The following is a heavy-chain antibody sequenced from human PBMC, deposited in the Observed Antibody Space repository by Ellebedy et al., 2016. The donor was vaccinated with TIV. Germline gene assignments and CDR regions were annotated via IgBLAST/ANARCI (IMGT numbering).Heavy chain of an antibody. V-gene: IGHV1-2*02. J-gene: IGHJ6*02. CDR2: INPYSGGT. CDR3: ARTPAAGGWYGMDV. Sequence: ASVKVSCKASGYTFSSYGISWVRQAPGQGLEWMGWINPYSGGTNYAQEFQGRVTMTRDTSIRTAFMELSRLRSDDTAVYYCARTPAAGGWYGMDVWGQGTTVTVSS. D-gene: IGHD6-13*01. CDR1: GYTFSSYG.